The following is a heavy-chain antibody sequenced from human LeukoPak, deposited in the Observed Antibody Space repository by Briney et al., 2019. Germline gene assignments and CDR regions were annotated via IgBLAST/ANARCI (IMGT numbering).Heavy chain of an antibody. CDR1: GFTFSGSA. J-gene: IGHJ4*02. Sequence: GGSLRLSCAASGFTFSGSAMHWVRQASGKGLEWVSYISSSSSTIYYADSVKGRFTISRDNAKNSLYLQMNSLRAEDTAVYYCAREASSGYSDYWGQGTLVTVSS. D-gene: IGHD3-22*01. V-gene: IGHV3-48*01. CDR3: AREASSGYSDY. CDR2: ISSSSSTI.